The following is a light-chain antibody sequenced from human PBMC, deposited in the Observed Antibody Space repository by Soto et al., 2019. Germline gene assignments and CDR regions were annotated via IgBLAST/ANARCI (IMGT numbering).Light chain of an antibody. J-gene: IGKJ1*01. CDR1: QTISNTN. CDR2: AAS. Sequence: EIVLTQSTATLSLSPGEGAALSCRSSQTISNTNLAWYQQKPGQAPRLLVYAASSRATGIPVRFSGSGSGTDFTLTISRLEPEDFAVYYCQHYGSPRGTFGQGTKVDIK. CDR3: QHYGSPRGT. V-gene: IGKV3-20*01.